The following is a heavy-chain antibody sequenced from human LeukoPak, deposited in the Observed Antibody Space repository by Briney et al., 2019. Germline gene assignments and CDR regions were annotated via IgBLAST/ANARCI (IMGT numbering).Heavy chain of an antibody. J-gene: IGHJ4*02. Sequence: GGSLRLSCAASGFTFISYAMSWVRQAPVKGLEWVSIISGSGGSTYYADSVKGRFTISRDNSKNTLYLQMNSLRAEDTAVYYCAKDRGNYYDSSGYYDEIVDYWGQGTLVTVSS. CDR1: GFTFISYA. D-gene: IGHD3-22*01. CDR2: ISGSGGST. CDR3: AKDRGNYYDSSGYYDEIVDY. V-gene: IGHV3-23*01.